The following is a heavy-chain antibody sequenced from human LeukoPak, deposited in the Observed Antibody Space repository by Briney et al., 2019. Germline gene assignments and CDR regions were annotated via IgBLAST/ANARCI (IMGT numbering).Heavy chain of an antibody. CDR1: GGSFSGYY. V-gene: IGHV4-34*01. J-gene: IGHJ4*02. D-gene: IGHD6-19*01. Sequence: PETLSLTCAVYGGSFSGYYWSWIRQPPGKGLEWIGEINHSGSTNYNPSLKSRVTISVDTSKNQFSLKLSSVTAADTAVYYCARGYRSSGWFKYYFDYWGQGTLVTVSS. CDR3: ARGYRSSGWFKYYFDY. CDR2: INHSGST.